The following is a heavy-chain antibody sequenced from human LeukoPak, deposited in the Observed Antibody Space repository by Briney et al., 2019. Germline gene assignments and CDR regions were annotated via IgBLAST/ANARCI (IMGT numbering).Heavy chain of an antibody. D-gene: IGHD3-16*02. J-gene: IGHJ4*02. V-gene: IGHV3-30*18. CDR1: GFTFSSYG. CDR3: AKDPVGGVIVYYFDY. Sequence: PGGSLRLSCAASGFTFSSYGMHWGRQAPGKGLEWVAVISYDGSNKYYADSVKGRFTISRDNSKNTLYLQMNSLRAEDTAVYYCAKDPVGGVIVYYFDYWGQGTLVTVSS. CDR2: ISYDGSNK.